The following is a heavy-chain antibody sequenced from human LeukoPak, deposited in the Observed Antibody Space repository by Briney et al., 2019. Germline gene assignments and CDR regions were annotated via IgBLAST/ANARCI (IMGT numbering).Heavy chain of an antibody. Sequence: GRSLRLSCAASGFTFSSYAMHWVRQAPGKGLEWVAVISYDGSNKYYADSVKGRFTISRDNSKNTLYLQMNSLRAEDTAVYYCARDPVRGYSYGDFDYWGQGTLVTVSS. D-gene: IGHD5-18*01. CDR2: ISYDGSNK. CDR1: GFTFSSYA. J-gene: IGHJ4*02. CDR3: ARDPVRGYSYGDFDY. V-gene: IGHV3-30-3*01.